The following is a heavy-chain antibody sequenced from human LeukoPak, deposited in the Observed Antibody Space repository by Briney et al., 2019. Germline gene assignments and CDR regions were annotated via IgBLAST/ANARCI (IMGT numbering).Heavy chain of an antibody. D-gene: IGHD1-14*01. V-gene: IGHV3-53*01. CDR1: GFTVSSNY. Sequence: GGSLRLSCAASGFTVSSNYMTWVRQGPGKGLEWVSIIYSGGSTNYADSVKGRFAISRDTSKNTLYLQMNSLRAEDTAVYYCARGRTRRSPFDIWGRGTTVTVSS. J-gene: IGHJ3*02. CDR2: IYSGGST. CDR3: ARGRTRRSPFDI.